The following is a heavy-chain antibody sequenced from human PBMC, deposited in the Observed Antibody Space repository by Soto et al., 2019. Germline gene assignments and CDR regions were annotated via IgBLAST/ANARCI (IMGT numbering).Heavy chain of an antibody. Sequence: PSETLSLTCTVSGGSITSDYSCWSWIRQPPGEGLEWIGHIFDSGTTYTNPSLRSQVAISLDTSKNHFSLTLSSVTAADTAVYYCDRGPSGDKVHYWGQGDLVTVSS. CDR1: GGSITSDYSC. D-gene: IGHD7-27*01. J-gene: IGHJ4*02. CDR3: DRGPSGDKVHY. CDR2: IFDSGTT. V-gene: IGHV4-30-4*01.